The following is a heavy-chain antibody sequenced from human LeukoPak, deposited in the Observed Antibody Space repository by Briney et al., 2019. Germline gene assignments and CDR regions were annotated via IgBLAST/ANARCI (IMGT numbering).Heavy chain of an antibody. V-gene: IGHV4-59*08. CDR2: IYYSGST. CDR1: GGSISSYY. J-gene: IGHJ4*02. CDR3: ASLRTGDFDY. Sequence: SETLSLTCTVSGGSISSYYWSWIRQPPGKGLEWIGYIYYSGSTYYNPSFKSRLTISADTSKNQFSLKLSSVTAADTAVYYCASLRTGDFDYWGQGALVTVSS. D-gene: IGHD3-10*01.